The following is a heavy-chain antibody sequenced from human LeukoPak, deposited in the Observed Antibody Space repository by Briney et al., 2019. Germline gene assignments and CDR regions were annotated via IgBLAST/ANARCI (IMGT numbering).Heavy chain of an antibody. D-gene: IGHD3-22*01. CDR2: IKQDGREK. CDR3: ARPAYPRHDSSGYYSE. J-gene: IGHJ4*02. CDR1: GLTLSDYW. Sequence: PGGSLRLSCAASGLTLSDYWMSWVRQAPGKGLEWVPNIKQDGREKYYVDSVKGRFTISRDNAKNSLYLQMNNLRADDTAVYFCARPAYPRHDSSGYYSEWGQGTLVTVSS. V-gene: IGHV3-7*01.